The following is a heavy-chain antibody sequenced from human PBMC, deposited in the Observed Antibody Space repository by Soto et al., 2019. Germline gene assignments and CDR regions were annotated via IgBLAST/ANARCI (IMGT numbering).Heavy chain of an antibody. CDR1: GGSISSYY. D-gene: IGHD3-3*01. CDR2: IYYSWST. J-gene: IGHJ6*03. CDR3: ARGDDFWSGYYAYYYMDV. Sequence: LSLTCTVSGGSISSYYWSWIRQPPGKGLEWIGYIYYSWSTNYNPSLKSRVTISVDTSKNHFSLKLSSVTAADTAVYYCARGDDFWSGYYAYYYMDVWGKGTTVTVSS. V-gene: IGHV4-59*01.